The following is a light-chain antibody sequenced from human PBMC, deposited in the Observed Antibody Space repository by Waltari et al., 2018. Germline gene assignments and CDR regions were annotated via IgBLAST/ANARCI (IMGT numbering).Light chain of an antibody. V-gene: IGLV3-25*03. CDR3: QSTDNSGTYVV. J-gene: IGLJ2*01. Sequence: SYELTQPPSVSVSPGQTARITCSGDALPKQYSFWYQQRSGQAPVVGIYKDTERPSGIPGRFSGSSSGTRVTLTISGVQAEDEADYYCQSTDNSGTYVVFGGGTKLTVL. CDR1: ALPKQY. CDR2: KDT.